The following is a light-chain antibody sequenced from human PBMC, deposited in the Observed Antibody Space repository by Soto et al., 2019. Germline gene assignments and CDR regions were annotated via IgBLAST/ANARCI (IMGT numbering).Light chain of an antibody. Sequence: EIVGTQSPGTLSLSPGERATLSGMASQSVSSSYLAWYQQKPGQATRLLIYGASSRATDIPDRFSGSGSGTAFTLQLRRLPTEELAVYHCQKYGSSKLT. CDR3: QKYGSSKLT. CDR2: GAS. V-gene: IGKV3-20*01. J-gene: IGKJ4*01. CDR1: QSVSSSY.